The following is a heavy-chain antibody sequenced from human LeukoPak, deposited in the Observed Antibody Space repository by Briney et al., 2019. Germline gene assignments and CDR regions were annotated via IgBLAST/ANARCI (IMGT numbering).Heavy chain of an antibody. Sequence: ASVKVSCKASGGTFSNYAISWVRQAPGQGLDWMGGIIPSFGTANYSQKFQGRVTITADESTSTAYMELSSLRSEDTAIHYCARDPRTSGYSYGLGYWGQGTPVTVSS. CDR3: ARDPRTSGYSYGLGY. CDR1: GGTFSNYA. J-gene: IGHJ4*02. D-gene: IGHD5-18*01. V-gene: IGHV1-69*01. CDR2: IIPSFGTA.